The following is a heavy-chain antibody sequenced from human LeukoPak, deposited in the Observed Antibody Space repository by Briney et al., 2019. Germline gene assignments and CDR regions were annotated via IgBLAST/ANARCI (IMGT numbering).Heavy chain of an antibody. CDR2: ISYVGSNK. J-gene: IGHJ4*02. CDR3: ARGSVGLGITFRD. Sequence: GGSLRLSCAASGFTFSSYAMHWVRQAPGKGLEWVAVISYVGSNKYYADSVKGRFTISRDNSKNTLYLQMNSLRAEDTAVYYCARGSVGLGITFRDWGQGTLVTVSS. V-gene: IGHV3-30-3*01. D-gene: IGHD3-16*01. CDR1: GFTFSSYA.